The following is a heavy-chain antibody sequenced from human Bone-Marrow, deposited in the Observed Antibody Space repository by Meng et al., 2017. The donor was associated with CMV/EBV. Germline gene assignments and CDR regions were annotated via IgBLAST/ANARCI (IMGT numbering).Heavy chain of an antibody. Sequence: GESLKISCAASGYTFTSYYMHWVRQAPGQGLEWMGIINPSGGSTSYAQKFQGRVTMTRDTSTSTVYRELSSLRSEDTAVYYCARVYSSVGDYYYYGMDVWGQGTTVTVSS. CDR3: ARVYSSVGDYYYYGMDV. CDR1: GYTFTSYY. J-gene: IGHJ6*02. D-gene: IGHD1-26*01. V-gene: IGHV1-46*01. CDR2: INPSGGST.